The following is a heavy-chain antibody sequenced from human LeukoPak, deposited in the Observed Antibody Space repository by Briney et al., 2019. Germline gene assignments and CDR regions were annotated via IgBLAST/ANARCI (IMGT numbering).Heavy chain of an antibody. V-gene: IGHV3-7*03. CDR3: AKTRRTYCSSTSCYGGPFDY. J-gene: IGHJ4*02. Sequence: GGSLRLSCAASGFTFSSYWMSWVRQAPGKGLEWVANIKQDGSEKYYVDSVKGRFTISRDNSKNTLYLQMNSLRAEDTAVYYCAKTRRTYCSSTSCYGGPFDYWGQGTLVTVSS. CDR2: IKQDGSEK. D-gene: IGHD2-2*01. CDR1: GFTFSSYW.